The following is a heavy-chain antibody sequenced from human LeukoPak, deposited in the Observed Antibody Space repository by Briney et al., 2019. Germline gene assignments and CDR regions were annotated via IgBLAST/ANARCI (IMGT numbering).Heavy chain of an antibody. J-gene: IGHJ4*02. CDR1: GFSSSNYW. CDR2: IKQDGSEK. V-gene: IGHV3-7*04. D-gene: IGHD2-2*01. Sequence: GSLRLSCAAYGFSSSNYWMSWVRQAPGKGLEWVANIKQDGSEKYYVDSVKGRFTVSRDNAKVSLSLQMDSLRAEDTAVYYCARGPSGYCSATSCSFDYWGQGTLVTVSS. CDR3: ARGPSGYCSATSCSFDY.